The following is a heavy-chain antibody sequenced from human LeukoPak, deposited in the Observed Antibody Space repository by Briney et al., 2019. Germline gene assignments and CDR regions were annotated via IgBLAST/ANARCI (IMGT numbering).Heavy chain of an antibody. J-gene: IGHJ4*02. CDR2: IYSGGST. V-gene: IGHV3-66*01. CDR3: AGGYYSAPNY. Sequence: GGSLRLSCAASGFTVSSNYMSWVRQAPGKGLEWVSLIYSGGSTYYANSVKGRFAISRDNSKNTLYLEMNSLRAEDTAVYYCAGGYYSAPNYWGQGTLVTVSS. CDR1: GFTVSSNY. D-gene: IGHD2/OR15-2a*01.